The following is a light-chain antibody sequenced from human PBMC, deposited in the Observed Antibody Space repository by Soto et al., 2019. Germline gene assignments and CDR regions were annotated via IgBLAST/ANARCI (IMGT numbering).Light chain of an antibody. CDR2: EVS. CDR1: SSDVGGYNY. CDR3: SSYTITNILSYV. V-gene: IGLV2-14*01. Sequence: QSVLTQPASVSGSPGQSITISCTGTSSDVGGYNYVSWYQQHPGKAPKLLIYEVSNRPSGVSHRFSGSKSGNTASLTISGLQAEGEADYYCSSYTITNILSYVFGTGTKLTVL. J-gene: IGLJ1*01.